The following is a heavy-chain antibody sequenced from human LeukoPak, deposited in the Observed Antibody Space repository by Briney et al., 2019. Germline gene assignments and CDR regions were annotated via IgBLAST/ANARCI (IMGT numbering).Heavy chain of an antibody. D-gene: IGHD6-13*01. CDR1: GGSISSSSYY. Sequence: SETLSLTCTVSGGSISSSSYYWGWIRQPPGKGLEWIGSIYYSGSTYYNPSLKSRVTISVDTSKNQFSLKLSSVTAADTAVYYCASIAAAANDYWGQGTLVTVSS. V-gene: IGHV4-39*01. CDR2: IYYSGST. J-gene: IGHJ4*02. CDR3: ASIAAAANDY.